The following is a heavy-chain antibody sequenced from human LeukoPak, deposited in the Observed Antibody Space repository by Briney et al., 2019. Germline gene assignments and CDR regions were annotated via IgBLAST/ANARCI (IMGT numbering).Heavy chain of an antibody. Sequence: GASVKVSCMASGYTFTSYDINWVRQAPGRGLEWMGWMSPNSGTTVFAQKYQGRLSMTRNTSISTAYMELSSLRSEDTAVYYCACSSGWPYYYYGMDVWGQGTTVTVSS. CDR3: ACSSGWPYYYYGMDV. V-gene: IGHV1-8*01. CDR2: MSPNSGTT. D-gene: IGHD6-19*01. CDR1: GYTFTSYD. J-gene: IGHJ6*02.